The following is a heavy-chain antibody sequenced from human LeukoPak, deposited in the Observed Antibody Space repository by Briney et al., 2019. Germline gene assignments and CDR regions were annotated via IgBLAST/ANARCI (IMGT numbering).Heavy chain of an antibody. V-gene: IGHV3-21*01. D-gene: IGHD2-21*02. CDR1: GFIFSSYS. CDR3: ARDWRHAYCGGDCYPDAFDI. J-gene: IGHJ3*02. CDR2: ISSSESYI. Sequence: GGSLRLSCAASGFIFSSYSMNWVRQAPGKGLEWVSSISSSESYIYYADSVKGRFTISRDNAKNSLYLQMSSLRAEDTAVYYCARDWRHAYCGGDCYPDAFDIWGQGTMVTVSS.